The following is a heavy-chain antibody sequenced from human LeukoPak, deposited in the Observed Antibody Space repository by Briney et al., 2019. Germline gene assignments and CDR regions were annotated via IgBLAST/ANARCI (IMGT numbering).Heavy chain of an antibody. D-gene: IGHD3-22*01. CDR1: GFTFSSYA. CDR2: MGGSGGST. Sequence: PGGSLRLSCAASGFTFSSYAMSWVHQAPGKGLEWVSAMGGSGGSTYYADSVKGRFTISRDNSKNTLYLQMNSLRAEDTAVYYCAKVDSSGYYEIFDYWGQGTLVTVSS. J-gene: IGHJ4*02. V-gene: IGHV3-23*01. CDR3: AKVDSSGYYEIFDY.